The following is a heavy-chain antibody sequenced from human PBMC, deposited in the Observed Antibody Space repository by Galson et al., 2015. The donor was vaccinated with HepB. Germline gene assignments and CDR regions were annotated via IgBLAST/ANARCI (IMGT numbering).Heavy chain of an antibody. D-gene: IGHD3-9*01. V-gene: IGHV5-10-1*01. CDR1: GYTFTNYW. J-gene: IGHJ5*02. CDR3: ARQNYDALSPPATTVNYLDP. Sequence: QSGAEVKKPGEPLRISCKGSGYTFTNYWISWVRQMPGKGLEWMGRIDPSDSYTNYSPSFQGHVTIPADKSITTAFLQWSSLRASDTAMYFCARQNYDALSPPATTVNYLDPWGQGTLVTVSS. CDR2: IDPSDSYT.